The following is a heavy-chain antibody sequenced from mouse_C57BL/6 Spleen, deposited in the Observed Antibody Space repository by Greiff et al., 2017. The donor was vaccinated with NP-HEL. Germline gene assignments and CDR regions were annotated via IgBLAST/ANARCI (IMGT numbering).Heavy chain of an antibody. CDR1: GYTFTSYG. CDR3: AREGVTGTYYAMDY. Sequence: VQLQQSGAELARPGASVKLSCKASGYTFTSYGISWVKQRTGQGLEWIGEIYPRSGNTYYNEKFKGKATLTADKSSSTAYMELRSLTSEDSAVYFCAREGVTGTYYAMDYWGQGTSVTVSS. J-gene: IGHJ4*01. D-gene: IGHD4-1*01. CDR2: IYPRSGNT. V-gene: IGHV1-81*01.